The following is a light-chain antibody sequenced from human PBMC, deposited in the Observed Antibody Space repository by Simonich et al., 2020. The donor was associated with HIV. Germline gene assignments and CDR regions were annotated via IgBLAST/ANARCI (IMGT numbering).Light chain of an antibody. CDR2: STN. CDR3: LLYYGDSWV. J-gene: IGLJ3*02. CDR1: PGAVTSGFY. Sequence: QTVVTQEPSLTVSPGGTVTLTCSFNPGAVTSGFYPNWFQQKPGQAPSALIYSTNNKHSWTPARVSGSLLGGKAALTLSGVQPEDEADYYCLLYYGDSWVFGGGTKLTVL. V-gene: IGLV7-43*01.